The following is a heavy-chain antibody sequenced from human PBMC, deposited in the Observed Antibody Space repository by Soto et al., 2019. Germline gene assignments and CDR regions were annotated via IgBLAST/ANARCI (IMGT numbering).Heavy chain of an antibody. Sequence: SVKVSCKASGGTFSSYAISWVRQAPGQGLEWMGGIIPIFGTANYAQKFQGRVTITADESTSTAYMELSSLRSEDTAVYYCASVYCSGGSCYSYYYYGMDVWGQGTTVTVSS. CDR1: GGTFSSYA. V-gene: IGHV1-69*13. CDR3: ASVYCSGGSCYSYYYYGMDV. J-gene: IGHJ6*02. D-gene: IGHD2-15*01. CDR2: IIPIFGTA.